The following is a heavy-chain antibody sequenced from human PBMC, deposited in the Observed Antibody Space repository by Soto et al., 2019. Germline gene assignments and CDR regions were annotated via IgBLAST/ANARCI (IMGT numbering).Heavy chain of an antibody. J-gene: IGHJ4*02. D-gene: IGHD6-6*01. V-gene: IGHV3-33*01. CDR2: IWSDGSNK. CDR1: GFTFSNYG. CDR3: VRDGVAARPAFDF. Sequence: HPGGSLRLSCAASGFTFSNYGMHWVRQAPGKGLEWVAVIWSDGSNKYYTDSVKGRFTISRDNSKNTLYLQMNSLRVEDTAVYYCVRDGVAARPAFDFWGQGTLVTVSS.